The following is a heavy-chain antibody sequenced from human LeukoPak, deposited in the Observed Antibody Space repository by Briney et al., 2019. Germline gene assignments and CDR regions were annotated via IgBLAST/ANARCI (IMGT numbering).Heavy chain of an antibody. CDR3: ARLLGEWELRADAAFDI. CDR1: GGSISSYY. J-gene: IGHJ3*02. CDR2: IYYSGST. V-gene: IGHV4-59*08. Sequence: PSETLSLTCTVSGGSISSYYWSWIRQPPGKGLEWIGYIYYSGSTNYNPSLKGRVTISVDTSKNQFSLKLSSVTAADTAVYYCARLLGEWELRADAAFDIWGQGTMVTVSS. D-gene: IGHD1-26*01.